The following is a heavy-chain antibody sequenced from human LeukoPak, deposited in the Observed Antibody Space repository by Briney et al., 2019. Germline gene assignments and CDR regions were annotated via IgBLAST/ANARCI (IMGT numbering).Heavy chain of an antibody. J-gene: IGHJ1*01. D-gene: IGHD1-1*01. CDR1: GFTFSDYS. CDR3: VRDLMGSGSTTAYLHH. Sequence: PGGSLRLSCAASGFTFSDYSMNWVRQAPGKGLEWVSSISRSSRHVYYASSVKGRFTISRDNAKNSLYLQMNSLRAEDMAVYFCVRDLMGSGSTTAYLHHWGQGTLVTSPQ. V-gene: IGHV3-21*01. CDR2: ISRSSRHV.